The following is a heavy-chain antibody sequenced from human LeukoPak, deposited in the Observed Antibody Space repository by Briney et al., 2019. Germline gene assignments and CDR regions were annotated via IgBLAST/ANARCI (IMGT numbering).Heavy chain of an antibody. CDR3: TRDLRSNY. CDR2: ISSSSSVI. CDR1: GFIFRSYN. Sequence: PGGSLRLSCTPCGFIFRSYNMICVRQAPGKGLEWVSYISSSSSVIYYAASVRGRFTISRDNAKNSLSLQMNSLRDEDSAVYYCTRDLRSNYWGQGTLVTVAS. D-gene: IGHD3/OR15-3a*01. V-gene: IGHV3-48*02. J-gene: IGHJ4*02.